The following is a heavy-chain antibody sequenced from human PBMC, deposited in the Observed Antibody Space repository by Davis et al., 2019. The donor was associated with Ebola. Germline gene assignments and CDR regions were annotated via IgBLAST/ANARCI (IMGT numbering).Heavy chain of an antibody. J-gene: IGHJ6*02. CDR3: ARMAAAGTKLDV. Sequence: AASVKVSCKASGYTFTSYGISWVRQAPRQGLEWMGWISTYNGNTNFAQKLQGRVTMTTDTSTSSAYMELRSLRSDDTAVYYCARMAAAGTKLDVWRQGTTVTVSS. D-gene: IGHD6-13*01. V-gene: IGHV1-18*04. CDR2: ISTYNGNT. CDR1: GYTFTSYG.